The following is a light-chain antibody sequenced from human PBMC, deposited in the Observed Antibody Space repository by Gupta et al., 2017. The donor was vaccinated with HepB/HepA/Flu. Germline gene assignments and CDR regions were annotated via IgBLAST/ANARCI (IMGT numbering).Light chain of an antibody. J-gene: IGKJ4*01. CDR3: QQRKRWPLT. CDR2: DAS. CDR1: ESVSIN. V-gene: IGKV3-11*01. Sequence: ETVMTQSPATLSLSPGERATLSCRASESVSINVVWYQQKPGQAPRLLIYDASNRATGIPTRFSGSGSGTGFTLTISSLEPEDFAVYYCQQRKRWPLTFGGGTKVEI.